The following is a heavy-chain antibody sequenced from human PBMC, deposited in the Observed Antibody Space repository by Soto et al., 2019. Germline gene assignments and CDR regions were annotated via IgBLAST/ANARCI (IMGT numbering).Heavy chain of an antibody. CDR3: AREGYCGSPICYC. D-gene: IGHD2-2*01. Sequence: SETLSLTCTVSGGSISGSTYYWGWIRRPPGKGLEWIGGIYYSGSTYYNPSLKSRVTISVDTSKNQFSLKLSSVTAADTAVFYCAREGYCGSPICYCWGQGTLVTVSS. V-gene: IGHV4-39*02. J-gene: IGHJ4*02. CDR1: GGSISGSTYY. CDR2: IYYSGST.